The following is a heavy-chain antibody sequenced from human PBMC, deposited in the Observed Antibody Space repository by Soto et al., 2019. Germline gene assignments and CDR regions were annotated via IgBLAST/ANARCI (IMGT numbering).Heavy chain of an antibody. CDR3: ARDHDSSSSGFDY. J-gene: IGHJ4*02. D-gene: IGHD6-6*01. CDR1: GGSISSYY. CDR2: IYYSGST. V-gene: IGHV4-59*01. Sequence: SETLSLTCTVSGGSISSYYWSWIQQPPGKGLEWIGYIYYSGSTNYNPSLKSRVTISVDTSKNQFSLKLSSVTAADTAVYYCARDHDSSSSGFDYWGQGTLVTVSS.